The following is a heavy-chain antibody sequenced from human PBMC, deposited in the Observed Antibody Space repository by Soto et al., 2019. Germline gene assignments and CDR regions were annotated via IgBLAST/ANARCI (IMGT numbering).Heavy chain of an antibody. V-gene: IGHV1-18*01. CDR1: GYTFTSYG. CDR2: ISAYNGNT. Sequence: ASVKVSCKASGYTFTSYGISWVRQAPGQGLEWMGWISAYNGNTNYAQKLQGRVTMTTDTSTSTAYMEMRSLRSDDTAVYYCARAPVPVDTAMALDYSGQGTLVTVSS. J-gene: IGHJ4*02. CDR3: ARAPVPVDTAMALDY. D-gene: IGHD5-18*01.